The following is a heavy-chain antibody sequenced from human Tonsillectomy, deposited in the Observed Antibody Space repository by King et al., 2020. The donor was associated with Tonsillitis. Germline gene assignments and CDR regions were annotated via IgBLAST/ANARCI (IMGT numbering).Heavy chain of an antibody. CDR2: ISGSGGST. D-gene: IGHD3-22*01. CDR1: GFTFSSYA. V-gene: IGHV3-23*04. J-gene: IGHJ6*02. Sequence: VQLVESGGGLVQPGGSLRLSCAASGFTFSSYAMSWVRQAPGKGLEWVSAISGSGGSTYYADSVKGRFTIYRDNSKNTLYLQMNSLRAEDTAVYYCAKAKGGYYYDSSGYSPFYYYGMDVWGQGTTVTVSS. CDR3: AKAKGGYYYDSSGYSPFYYYGMDV.